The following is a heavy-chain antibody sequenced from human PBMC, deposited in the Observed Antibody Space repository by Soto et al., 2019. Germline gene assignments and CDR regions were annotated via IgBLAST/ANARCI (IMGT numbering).Heavy chain of an antibody. J-gene: IGHJ4*02. CDR1: GFTFSNYW. CDR3: AGHNNGDYDY. V-gene: IGHV3-7*04. D-gene: IGHD4-17*01. Sequence: EVQLMESGGGLVQPGGSLRLSCAASGFTFSNYWMSWVRQAPGKGLEWVANIKGDGSEIHYVDTVKGRFTTSRDNAQNSLYRQMKYLGVEHTAVYYCAGHNNGDYDYWGQGTVVTVS. CDR2: IKGDGSEI.